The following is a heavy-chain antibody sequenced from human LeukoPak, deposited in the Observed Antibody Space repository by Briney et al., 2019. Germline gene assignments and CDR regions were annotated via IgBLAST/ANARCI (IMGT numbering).Heavy chain of an antibody. J-gene: IGHJ6*04. V-gene: IGHV3-30*18. Sequence: GGSLRLSCAASGFIFSNYGTHWVRQAPGKGLEWVAVTSYDGSNKHYADSVKGRFIIPRDTAKNTLYLQMSSLRVEDTAVYYCAKAKMVAADGYQYYYGMDVWGKGTAVTVSS. CDR2: TSYDGSNK. D-gene: IGHD2-15*01. CDR1: GFIFSNYG. CDR3: AKAKMVAADGYQYYYGMDV.